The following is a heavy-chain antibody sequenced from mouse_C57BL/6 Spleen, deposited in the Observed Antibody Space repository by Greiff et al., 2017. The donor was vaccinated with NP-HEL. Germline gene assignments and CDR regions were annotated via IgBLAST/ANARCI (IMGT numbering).Heavy chain of an antibody. Sequence: VQLQQSGAELVKPGASVKLSCTASGFNINDYYMHWVKQRTEQGLEWIGRIDPEDGETKYDPKFQGKATMTADKSSNTAYLELSSLTSEDTAVYYCARSLHSAMDYWGQGTSVTVSS. D-gene: IGHD6-2*01. CDR2: IDPEDGET. CDR3: ARSLHSAMDY. J-gene: IGHJ4*01. V-gene: IGHV14-2*01. CDR1: GFNINDYY.